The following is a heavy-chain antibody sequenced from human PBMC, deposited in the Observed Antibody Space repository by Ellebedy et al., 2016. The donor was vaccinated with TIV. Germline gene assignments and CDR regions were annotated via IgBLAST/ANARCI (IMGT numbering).Heavy chain of an antibody. J-gene: IGHJ4*02. D-gene: IGHD5-18*01. CDR2: IKEDGSDK. Sequence: PGGSLRLSCTASGFSFGTFWMSWVRQAPGKGLEWVAKIKEDGSDKYYADSVKGRFSISRDNAKNSLYREMNSLRVGDTALYFCARDMYTGMEISDKWGQGTLVTVSS. V-gene: IGHV3-7*04. CDR1: GFSFGTFW. CDR3: ARDMYTGMEISDK.